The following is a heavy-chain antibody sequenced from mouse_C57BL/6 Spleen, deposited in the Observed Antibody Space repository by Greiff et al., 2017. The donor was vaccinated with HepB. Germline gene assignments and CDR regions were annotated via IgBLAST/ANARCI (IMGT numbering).Heavy chain of an antibody. Sequence: VQLQQSGPELVKPGASVKISCKASGYTFTDYYMNWVKQSHGKSLEWIGDINPNNGGTSYNQKFKGKATLTVDKSSSTAYMELRSLTSEDSAVYYCARRDDGNYFDYWGQGTTLTVSS. CDR2: INPNNGGT. J-gene: IGHJ2*01. CDR1: GYTFTDYY. CDR3: ARRDDGNYFDY. D-gene: IGHD2-14*01. V-gene: IGHV1-26*01.